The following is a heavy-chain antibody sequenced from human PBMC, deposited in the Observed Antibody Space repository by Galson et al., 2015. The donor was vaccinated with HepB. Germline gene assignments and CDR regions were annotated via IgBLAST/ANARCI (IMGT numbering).Heavy chain of an antibody. CDR1: GFTLRSNH. Sequence: SLRLSCAASGFTLRSNHMHWVRQAPGKGLEWVAITWFDGSKEDYSDSVKGRFTISRDNSKNTLHLQMNSLRAEDTAVYYCARDNHGFDYWGQGTLVTVSS. V-gene: IGHV3-33*01. D-gene: IGHD3-10*01. J-gene: IGHJ4*02. CDR3: ARDNHGFDY. CDR2: TWFDGSKE.